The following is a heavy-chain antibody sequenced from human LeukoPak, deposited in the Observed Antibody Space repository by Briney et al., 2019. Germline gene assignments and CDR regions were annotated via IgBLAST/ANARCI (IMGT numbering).Heavy chain of an antibody. D-gene: IGHD3-22*01. CDR2: INHSGST. CDR1: GGSFSGYY. V-gene: IGHV4-34*01. CDR3: ARGFGITMIVVVPYFDY. J-gene: IGHJ4*02. Sequence: SETLSLTCAVYGGSFSGYYWSWIRQPPGKGLEWIGEINHSGSTNYNPSLKSRVNISVDTSKNQFSLKLSSVTAADTAVYYCARGFGITMIVVVPYFDYWGQGTLVTVSS.